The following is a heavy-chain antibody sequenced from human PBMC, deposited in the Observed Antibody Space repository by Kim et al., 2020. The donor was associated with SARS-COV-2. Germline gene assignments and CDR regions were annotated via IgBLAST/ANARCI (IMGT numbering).Heavy chain of an antibody. CDR3: ARGVAVAPHYYYHYGMDV. CDR1: EFTFNTYW. Sequence: GESLRLSCAASEFTFNTYWMSWVRQAPGKGLEWVAIIKGDAYETYYVDSVKGRFTISRDNAKSFSYLQMNSLRAEDTAVYYCARGVAVAPHYYYHYGMDVWGQGTTVTVSS. J-gene: IGHJ6*02. D-gene: IGHD6-19*01. CDR2: IKGDAYET. V-gene: IGHV3-7*03.